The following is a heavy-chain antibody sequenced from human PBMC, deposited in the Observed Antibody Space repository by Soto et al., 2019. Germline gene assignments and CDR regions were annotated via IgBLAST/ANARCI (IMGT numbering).Heavy chain of an antibody. CDR2: IMPFLHTT. Sequence: QVQLVQSGAEVKKPGSSVKVSCQASGGTFNNFAFTWVRQAPGQGLEWLGGIMPFLHTTNIAQTFQDRITIIADDFTNTVYMEMTSLRFDDTAVYYCATATISPVSSTLYHYGMDVWGRGTTVTVSS. J-gene: IGHJ6*02. CDR1: GGTFNNFA. D-gene: IGHD3-16*01. CDR3: ATATISPVSSTLYHYGMDV. V-gene: IGHV1-69*01.